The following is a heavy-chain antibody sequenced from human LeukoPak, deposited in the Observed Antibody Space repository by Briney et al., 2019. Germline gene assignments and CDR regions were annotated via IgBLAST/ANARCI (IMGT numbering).Heavy chain of an antibody. CDR2: ISSSSKTV. CDR1: GFTFSDYS. D-gene: IGHD6-13*01. CDR3: ARERGYSSSWYTF. Sequence: GGSLRLSCAASGFTFSDYSMNWVRQAPGKGLEWVSYISSSSKTVYYAVSVKGRFTISRDNARNSLYLQMNNLRAEDTAVYYCARERGYSSSWYTFWGQGTLVTVSS. J-gene: IGHJ4*02. V-gene: IGHV3-48*01.